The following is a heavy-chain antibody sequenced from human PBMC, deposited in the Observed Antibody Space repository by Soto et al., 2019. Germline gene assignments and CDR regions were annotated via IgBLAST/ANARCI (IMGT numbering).Heavy chain of an antibody. J-gene: IGHJ3*01. D-gene: IGHD6-13*01. Sequence: QVQLQESGPGLVKPSETLSLTCTVSGGSISTYFWNWLRQPPGKGLEWIAYISDSGRVSYNPSLNYRVTLSLDAAKNRFSLRLNSVTAADTAVYYCARDRIAADGTEVAFDFWGQGTMVTVSS. CDR2: ISDSGRV. CDR3: ARDRIAADGTEVAFDF. CDR1: GGSISTYF. V-gene: IGHV4-59*01.